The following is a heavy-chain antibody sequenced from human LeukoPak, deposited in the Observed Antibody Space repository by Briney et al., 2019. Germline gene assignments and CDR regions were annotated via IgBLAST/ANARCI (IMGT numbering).Heavy chain of an antibody. CDR3: TSYYYYMDV. J-gene: IGHJ6*03. Sequence: SETLSLTCTVSGGSISSSSYYWGWTRQPPGKGLEWIGSIYYSGSTYYNPSLKSRVTISVDTSKNQFSLKLSSVTAADTAVYYCTSYYYYMDVWGKGTTVTVSS. CDR1: GGSISSSSYY. V-gene: IGHV4-39*01. CDR2: IYYSGST.